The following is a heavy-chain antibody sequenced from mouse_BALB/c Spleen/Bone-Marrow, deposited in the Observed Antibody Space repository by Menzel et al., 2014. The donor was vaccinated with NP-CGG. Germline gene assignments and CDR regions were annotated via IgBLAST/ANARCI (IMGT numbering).Heavy chain of an antibody. CDR2: INTNGGEI. D-gene: IGHD2-4*01. V-gene: IGHV5-6-3*01. Sequence: EVKLVESGGGLVQPGGSLKLPCAASGFTFSNYGMSWVRQTPDKRLEFVATINTNGGEIYYPDSVKGRFTISRDNAKSTLYLQMRSLKSEDTAMYYCARGDDYVSWFAYWGQGTLVTVSA. J-gene: IGHJ3*01. CDR1: GFTFSNYG. CDR3: ARGDDYVSWFAY.